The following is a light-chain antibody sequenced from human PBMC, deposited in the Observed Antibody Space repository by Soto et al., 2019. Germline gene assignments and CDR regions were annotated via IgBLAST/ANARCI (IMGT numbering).Light chain of an antibody. CDR3: QQSSSSPIP. CDR2: AAS. J-gene: IGKJ5*01. CDR1: QSVSSSY. V-gene: IGKV3-20*01. Sequence: NRLKQSPGTLSLKPGERATLSCRASQSVSSSYLAWYQQKPGQVPRLLMYAASSRATGIPDRFSGSGSGTDFTLTISRLEAEDFAVYYCQQSSSSPIPFGQGTLLEI.